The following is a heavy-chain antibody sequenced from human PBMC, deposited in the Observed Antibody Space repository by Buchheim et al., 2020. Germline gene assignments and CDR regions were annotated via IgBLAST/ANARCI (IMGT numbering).Heavy chain of an antibody. V-gene: IGHV6-1*01. CDR1: GDSVSSNSAA. D-gene: IGHD3-10*01. CDR2: TYHRSKWFV. J-gene: IGHJ4*02. Sequence: QVQLQQSGPGLLKPSQTLSLTCVISGDSVSSNSAAWNWIRQTPSRGLEWLGRTYHRSKWFVDYADSVRGRITINSDASKNQFSLQLDSVTPDDSAVYYCASGWVLRDWGQGT. CDR3: ASGWVLRD.